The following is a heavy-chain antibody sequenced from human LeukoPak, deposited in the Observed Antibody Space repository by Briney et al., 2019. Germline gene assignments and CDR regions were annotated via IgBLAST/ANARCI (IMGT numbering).Heavy chain of an antibody. J-gene: IGHJ4*02. D-gene: IGHD6-19*01. V-gene: IGHV3-30-3*01. CDR3: ARDKREQWLAIDY. CDR1: GFTFSSCT. Sequence: PGGSLRLSCAASGFTFSSCTMHWVRQAPGKRLEWVAVFSYDGTTTYYADSVKGRFTISRDNSKNTLYLQMNSLTAEDTAVYYCARDKREQWLAIDYWGQGTLVTVSS. CDR2: FSYDGTTT.